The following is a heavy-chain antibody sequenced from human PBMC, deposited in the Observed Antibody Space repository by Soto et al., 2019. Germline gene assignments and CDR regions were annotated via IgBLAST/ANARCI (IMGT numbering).Heavy chain of an antibody. J-gene: IGHJ4*02. CDR1: GGTFSSYT. D-gene: IGHD6-13*01. CDR3: ASLATADTLDY. V-gene: IGHV1-69*02. Sequence: QVQLVQSRAEVKKPGSSVKVSCKASGGTFSSYTISWVRQAPGQGLEWMGRIIPILGIANYAQKSQGRVTITADKSTSTAYMELSSLRSEDTAVYYCASLATADTLDYWGQGTLVTVSS. CDR2: IIPILGIA.